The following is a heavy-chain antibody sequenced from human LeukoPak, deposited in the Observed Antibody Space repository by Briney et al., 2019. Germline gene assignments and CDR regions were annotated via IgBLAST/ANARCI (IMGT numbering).Heavy chain of an antibody. Sequence: GSSVKVSCKASGYTFTRYYMHWLRQAPGQGLEWMGWINPNSGGTNYAQNFQGRVTMTRDTSISTAYMELSRLRSDDTAVYYCARDRGGYSGYDNWFDPWGQGTLVTVSS. CDR1: GYTFTRYY. CDR3: ARDRGGYSGYDNWFDP. CDR2: INPNSGGT. J-gene: IGHJ5*02. D-gene: IGHD5-12*01. V-gene: IGHV1-2*02.